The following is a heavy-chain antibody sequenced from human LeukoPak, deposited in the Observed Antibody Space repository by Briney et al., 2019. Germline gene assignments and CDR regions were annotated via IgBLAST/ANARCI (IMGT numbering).Heavy chain of an antibody. D-gene: IGHD3-9*01. CDR2: IYYSGST. V-gene: IGHV4-39*01. Sequence: SETLSLTCTVPGGSISSSSYYWGWIRQPPGKGLEWIGSIYYSGSTYYNPSLKSRVTISVDTSKNQFSLKLSSVTAADTAVYYWARMGGFRRYYDILTPPNWFDPWGQGTLVTVSS. CDR1: GGSISSSSYY. CDR3: ARMGGFRRYYDILTPPNWFDP. J-gene: IGHJ5*02.